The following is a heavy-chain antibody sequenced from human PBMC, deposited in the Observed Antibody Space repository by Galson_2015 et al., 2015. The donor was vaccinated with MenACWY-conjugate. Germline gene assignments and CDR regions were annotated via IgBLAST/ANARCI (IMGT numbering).Heavy chain of an antibody. CDR2: ISESSSTI. V-gene: IGHV3-48*01. CDR3: ASRDSSSWYRQYFQR. D-gene: IGHD6-13*01. J-gene: IGHJ1*01. CDR1: GFSFNSYS. Sequence: SLRLSCAASGFSFNSYSMNWVRQAPGKGLEWISYISESSSTIVYEDYVKGRFTISRDNAKNSLYLQMNSLRAEDTAVYYCASRDSSSWYRQYFQRWGQGTLVTVSS.